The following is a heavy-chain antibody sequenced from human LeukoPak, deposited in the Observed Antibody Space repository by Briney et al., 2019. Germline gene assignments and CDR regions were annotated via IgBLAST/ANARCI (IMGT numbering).Heavy chain of an antibody. V-gene: IGHV1-2*02. CDR3: ASAEYDYYYGMDV. CDR2: INPNSGGT. D-gene: IGHD6-6*01. Sequence: ASVKVSCKASGYTFTGYYMHWVRQASGQGLEWMGWINPNSGGTNYAQKFQGRVTMTRDTSISTAYMELSRLRSDDTAVYYCASAEYDYYYGMDVWGQGTTVTVSS. J-gene: IGHJ6*02. CDR1: GYTFTGYY.